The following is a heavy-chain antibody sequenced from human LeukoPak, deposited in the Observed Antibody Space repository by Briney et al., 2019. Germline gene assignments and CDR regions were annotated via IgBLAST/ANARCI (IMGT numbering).Heavy chain of an antibody. CDR1: GFTFSNYA. CDR2: ISASGGST. V-gene: IGHV3-23*01. J-gene: IGHJ4*02. D-gene: IGHD4-17*01. CDR3: AKDLFDYDSYDYFDS. Sequence: PGGSLRLSCAASGFTFSNYAMSWARQAPGKGLEWVSSISASGGSTYYADSVRGRFTISRDNSKNTVYLQLNSLRVEDTAVYYCAKDLFDYDSYDYFDSWGQGTLVTVSS.